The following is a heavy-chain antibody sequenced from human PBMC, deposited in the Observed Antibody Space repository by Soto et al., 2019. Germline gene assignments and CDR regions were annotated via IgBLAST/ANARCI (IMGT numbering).Heavy chain of an antibody. J-gene: IGHJ3*02. Sequence: QVQLVESGGGVVQPGRSLRLSCAASGFTFSSYGMHWVRQAPGKGLEWVAVIWYDGSNKYYADSVKGRFTISRDNSKNTLYLQMNSLRAEDTAVYYCAGSDPYDGDYAAFDIWGQGTMVTVSS. CDR2: IWYDGSNK. CDR1: GFTFSSYG. V-gene: IGHV3-33*01. CDR3: AGSDPYDGDYAAFDI. D-gene: IGHD4-17*01.